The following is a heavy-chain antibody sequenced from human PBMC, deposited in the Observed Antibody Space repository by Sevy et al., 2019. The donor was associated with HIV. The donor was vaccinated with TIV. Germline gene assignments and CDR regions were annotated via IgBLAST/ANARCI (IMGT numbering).Heavy chain of an antibody. CDR2: IYYSGSP. V-gene: IGHV4-30-4*08. J-gene: IGHJ4*02. Sequence: SETLSLPCTVSGVSISSGDYYWGWIRQPPGKALEWIGSIYYSGSPYYNPSLKSRPTISIDTSKNQFSLMLSSVTAADTAVYYCARGGERTFDYWGQGTLVTVSS. D-gene: IGHD3-10*01. CDR3: ARGGERTFDY. CDR1: GVSISSGDYY.